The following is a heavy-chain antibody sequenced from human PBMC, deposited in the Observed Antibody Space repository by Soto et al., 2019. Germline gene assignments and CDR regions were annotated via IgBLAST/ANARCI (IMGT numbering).Heavy chain of an antibody. J-gene: IGHJ4*02. CDR2: IIPIFGTA. Sequence: ASVKVSCKASGGTFSSYAISWVRQAPGQGLEWMGGIIPIFGTANYAQKFQGRVTITADESTSTAYMELSSLRSEDTAVYYCASTMNKGDPTETHDTASHWYFDYWGQGTLVTVSS. CDR3: ASTMNKGDPTETHDTASHWYFDY. V-gene: IGHV1-69*13. CDR1: GGTFSSYA. D-gene: IGHD3-16*01.